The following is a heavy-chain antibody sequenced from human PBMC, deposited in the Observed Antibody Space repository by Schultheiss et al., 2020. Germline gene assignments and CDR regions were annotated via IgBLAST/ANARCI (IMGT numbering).Heavy chain of an antibody. J-gene: IGHJ4*02. CDR3: AKQGAG. D-gene: IGHD1-14*01. Sequence: GGSLRLSCSTSGFTFSSYAMNWVRQAPGKGLEWVSSISSSSSYIYYADSVKGRFTISRDNAKNSLYLQMNSLRAEDTAFYYCAKQGAGWGQGTLGTGSS. V-gene: IGHV3-21*04. CDR2: ISSSSSYI. CDR1: GFTFSSYA.